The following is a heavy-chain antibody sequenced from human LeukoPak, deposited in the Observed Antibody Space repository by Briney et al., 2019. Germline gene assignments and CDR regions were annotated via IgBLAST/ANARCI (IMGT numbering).Heavy chain of an antibody. Sequence: ASGKVSCKASGYTFTGYYMHWVRQAPGQGLEWMGWINPNSGGTNYAQKFQGRVTMTRDTSISTAYMELSRLRSDDTAVYYCARGFVERLITPYYCYYYMDVWGKGTTVTVSS. V-gene: IGHV1-2*02. D-gene: IGHD3-16*01. CDR3: ARGFVERLITPYYCYYYMDV. J-gene: IGHJ6*03. CDR1: GYTFTGYY. CDR2: INPNSGGT.